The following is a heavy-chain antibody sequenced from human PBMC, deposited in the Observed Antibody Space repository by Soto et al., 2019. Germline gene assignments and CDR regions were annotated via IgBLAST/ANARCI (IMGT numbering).Heavy chain of an antibody. CDR2: ISSSGSTI. CDR1: GFTFSSYE. V-gene: IGHV3-48*03. Sequence: EVQLVESGGGLVQPGGSLRLSCAASGFTFSSYEMNWVRQAPGKGLEWVSYISSSGSTIYYADSVKGRFTISRDNAKNALYLQMNSLRAEDTAVYYCARSRSYYDSSGYGGGQGTLVTVSS. CDR3: ARSRSYYDSSGYG. D-gene: IGHD3-22*01. J-gene: IGHJ4*02.